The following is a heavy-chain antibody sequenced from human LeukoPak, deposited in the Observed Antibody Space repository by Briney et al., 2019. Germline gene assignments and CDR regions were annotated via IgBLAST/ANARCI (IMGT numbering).Heavy chain of an antibody. Sequence: ASVKVSCKASGYTFTSYAISWVRQAPGQGLEWMGWISAYNGNTNYAQKLQGRVTITTDTSTSTAYMELRSLRSEDTAVDYCARVSIAARAFDYCRQGTMVTVPS. CDR2: ISAYNGNT. CDR1: GYTFTSYA. V-gene: IGHV1-18*01. D-gene: IGHD6-6*01. CDR3: ARVSIAARAFDY. J-gene: IGHJ4*02.